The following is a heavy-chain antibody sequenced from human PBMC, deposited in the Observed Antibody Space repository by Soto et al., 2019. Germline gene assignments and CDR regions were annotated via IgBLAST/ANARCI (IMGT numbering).Heavy chain of an antibody. CDR2: IIPIFGTA. CDR1: GGTFSSYA. D-gene: IGHD6-13*01. Sequence: SVKVSCKASGGTFSSYAISWVRQAPGQGLEWMGGIIPIFGTANYAQKLQGRVTMTTDTSTSTVYMELRSLRSDDTAVYYCARDPGIAAAGTTYYYYGMDVWGQGTTVTVSS. CDR3: ARDPGIAAAGTTYYYYGMDV. V-gene: IGHV1-69*05. J-gene: IGHJ6*02.